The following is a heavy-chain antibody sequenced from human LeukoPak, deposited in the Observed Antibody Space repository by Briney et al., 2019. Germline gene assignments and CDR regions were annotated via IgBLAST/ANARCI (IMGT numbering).Heavy chain of an antibody. J-gene: IGHJ5*02. CDR3: ARDGATGVFET. CDR2: IIPIFGTA. Sequence: SVKVSCKASGYTFTGYYMHWVRQAPGQGLEWMGGIIPIFGTANYAQKFRGRVTITTDESTSTAYMELSSLRSEDTAVYYCARDGATGVFETWGQGTLVAVSS. D-gene: IGHD3-3*01. V-gene: IGHV1-69*05. CDR1: GYTFTGYY.